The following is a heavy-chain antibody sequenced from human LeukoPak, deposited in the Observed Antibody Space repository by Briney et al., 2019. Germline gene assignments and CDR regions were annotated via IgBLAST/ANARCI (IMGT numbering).Heavy chain of an antibody. D-gene: IGHD3-10*01. J-gene: IGHJ4*02. CDR3: ARDSHSGFQ. CDR2: VDNRGST. Sequence: SETLSLTCTVSDGSFNFYFWHWIRQPPGKGLDWIGEVDNRGSTQYNPSLRGRVTISVDTSRNQFSLELTSVTAADTAVYFCARDSHSGFQWGQGTLVTVSS. V-gene: IGHV4-34*01. CDR1: DGSFNFYF.